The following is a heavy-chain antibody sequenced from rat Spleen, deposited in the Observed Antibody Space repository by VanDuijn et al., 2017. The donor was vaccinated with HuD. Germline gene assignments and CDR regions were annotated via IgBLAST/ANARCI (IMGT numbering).Heavy chain of an antibody. CDR3: ARGTRNYSSYGGFVY. V-gene: IGHV5-25*01. D-gene: IGHD1-2*01. Sequence: EVQLVESGGGLVQPGRSLKLSCAASGFTFSNYDMAWVRQAPKKGLEWVAFITSDGTNINYRDSVKGRFTISRDNAKSTLYLQVDSLRSEDTATYYCARGTRNYSSYGGFVYWGQGTLVTVSS. CDR2: ITSDGTNI. J-gene: IGHJ3*01. CDR1: GFTFSNYD.